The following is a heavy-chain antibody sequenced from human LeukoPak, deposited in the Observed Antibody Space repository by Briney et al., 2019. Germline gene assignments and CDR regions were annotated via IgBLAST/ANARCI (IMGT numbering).Heavy chain of an antibody. CDR3: ARNDYYSADC. CDR1: GGSFSGYY. D-gene: IGHD3-10*01. CDR2: INHSGST. V-gene: IGHV4-34*01. Sequence: PSETLSLTCAVYGGSFSGYYWSWIRQPPGKGLEWIGEINHSGSTNYNPSLKSRVTIPVDTSKNQFSLKLSSVTAADTAVYYCARNDYYSADCWGQGALVTVSS. J-gene: IGHJ4*02.